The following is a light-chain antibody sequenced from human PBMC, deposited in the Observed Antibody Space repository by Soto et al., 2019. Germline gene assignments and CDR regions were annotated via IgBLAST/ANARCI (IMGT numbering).Light chain of an antibody. CDR3: QQYSRHPWT. J-gene: IGKJ1*01. V-gene: IGKV1-5*03. CDR2: KAS. Sequence: DIQMTQSPSNLSASIGDRVIISCRASQSIGVWLAWYQQKPGSAPELLISKASTLETGVSLRLSGSRSGTEFTLTINNLQPDDPATYDCQQYSRHPWTFGQGTKVELK. CDR1: QSIGVW.